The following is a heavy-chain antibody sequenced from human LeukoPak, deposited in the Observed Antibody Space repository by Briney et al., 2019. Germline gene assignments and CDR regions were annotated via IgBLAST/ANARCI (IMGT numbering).Heavy chain of an antibody. V-gene: IGHV1-69*04. Sequence: SVKVSCKASGGTFSSYAISWVRQAPGQGLEWMGRIIPILGIANYAQEFQGRVTITADKSTSTAYMELSSLRSEDTAVYYCARDYSSSGLDYWGQGTLVTVSS. CDR3: ARDYSSSGLDY. D-gene: IGHD6-13*01. CDR2: IIPILGIA. CDR1: GGTFSSYA. J-gene: IGHJ4*02.